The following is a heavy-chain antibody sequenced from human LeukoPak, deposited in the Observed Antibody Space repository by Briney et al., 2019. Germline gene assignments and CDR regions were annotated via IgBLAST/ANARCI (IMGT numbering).Heavy chain of an antibody. CDR2: ISYDASSK. CDR1: GFTFSNYA. V-gene: IGHV3-30*04. J-gene: IGHJ4*02. CDR3: ARGGVVGGTTYRYFDY. D-gene: IGHD1-26*01. Sequence: GGSLRDSRSASGFTFSNYAMRWVRQAPGKGLEWVALISYDASSKYHADSVKGRFTISRDNSKNTLSLQMNSLRPEDTAVYYCARGGVVGGTTYRYFDYWGQGTLLTVSS.